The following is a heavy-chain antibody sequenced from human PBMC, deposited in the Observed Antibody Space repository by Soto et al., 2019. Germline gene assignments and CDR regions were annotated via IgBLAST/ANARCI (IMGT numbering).Heavy chain of an antibody. J-gene: IGHJ6*02. CDR2: INPNSGGT. D-gene: IGHD6-13*01. V-gene: IGHV1-2*04. Sequence: WASVKVSCKASGYTFTGYYMHWVRQAPGQGLEWMGWINPNSGGTNYAQKFQGWVTMTRDTSISTAYMELSRLRSDDTAVYYCARSPGIAADYYYYYGMDVWGQGTTVTVSS. CDR3: ARSPGIAADYYYYYGMDV. CDR1: GYTFTGYY.